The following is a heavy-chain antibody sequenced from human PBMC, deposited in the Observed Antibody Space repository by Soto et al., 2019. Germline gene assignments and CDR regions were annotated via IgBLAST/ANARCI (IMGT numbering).Heavy chain of an antibody. D-gene: IGHD5-12*01. V-gene: IGHV3-30-3*01. CDR3: AIDYYQFNSGYGFSMDV. J-gene: IGHJ6*02. Sequence: GGSLRLSCAASGFTFSSYAMHWVRQAPGKGLEWVAVISYDGSNKYYADSVKGRFTISRDNSKNTLYLQMNSLRAEDTAVYYCAIDYYQFNSGYGFSMDVWGQGTTVTVSS. CDR1: GFTFSSYA. CDR2: ISYDGSNK.